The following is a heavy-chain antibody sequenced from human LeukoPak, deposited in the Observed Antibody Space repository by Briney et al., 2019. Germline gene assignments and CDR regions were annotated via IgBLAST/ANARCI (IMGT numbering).Heavy chain of an antibody. V-gene: IGHV3-53*01. J-gene: IGHJ4*02. D-gene: IGHD6-6*01. Sequence: GGSLRLSCAASGFTFSSYAMSWVRQAPGKGLEWVSVIYSGGSTYYADSVKGRFTISRDSSKNTLYLQMNSLRAEDTAVYYCARGVAARIPDYWGQGTLVTVSS. CDR2: IYSGGST. CDR3: ARGVAARIPDY. CDR1: GFTFSSYA.